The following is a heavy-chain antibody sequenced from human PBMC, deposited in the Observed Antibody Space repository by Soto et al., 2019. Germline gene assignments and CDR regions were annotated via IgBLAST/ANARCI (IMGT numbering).Heavy chain of an antibody. D-gene: IGHD3-22*01. CDR3: ASKGYYHDAFDI. Sequence: QVQLVQSGAEVKKPGSSVKVSCNASGGTFSSYAISWVRQAPGQGLEWMGGLIPIFGTANYAQKFQGRVTITADESTSTAYMELSSLRSEDTAVYYCASKGYYHDAFDIWGQGTMVTVSS. J-gene: IGHJ3*02. V-gene: IGHV1-69*01. CDR2: LIPIFGTA. CDR1: GGTFSSYA.